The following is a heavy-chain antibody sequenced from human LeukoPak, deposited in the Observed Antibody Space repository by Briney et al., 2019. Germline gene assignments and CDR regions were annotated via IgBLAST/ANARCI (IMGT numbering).Heavy chain of an antibody. J-gene: IGHJ4*02. V-gene: IGHV3-33*01. D-gene: IGHD6-13*01. Sequence: GGSLRLSCAASGLAFSSYGMHWVRQAPGKGLEWVAVIWFDGSIKYYADSVKDRFTISRDNSKNILYLQMNSLRAEDTAVYYCASAAGPFDNWGQGTLVTVSS. CDR1: GLAFSSYG. CDR2: IWFDGSIK. CDR3: ASAAGPFDN.